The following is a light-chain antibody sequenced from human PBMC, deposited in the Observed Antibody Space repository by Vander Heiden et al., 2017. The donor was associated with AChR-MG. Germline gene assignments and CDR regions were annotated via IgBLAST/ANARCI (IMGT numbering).Light chain of an antibody. Sequence: DIVFTQSPATLSLSPGERATLSCRASQSVNNYLAWYQQKPGQAPRLLINDASNRATGIPARFTGSGSGTDFTLTISSLEPEDFAVYYCQQRSHWPPYTFGQGTKLEIK. J-gene: IGKJ2*01. CDR1: QSVNNY. CDR3: QQRSHWPPYT. V-gene: IGKV3-11*01. CDR2: DAS.